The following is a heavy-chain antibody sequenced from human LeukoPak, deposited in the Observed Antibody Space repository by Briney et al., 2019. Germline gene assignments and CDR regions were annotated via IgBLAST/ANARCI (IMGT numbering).Heavy chain of an antibody. J-gene: IGHJ3*02. V-gene: IGHV4-59*01. CDR1: GGSISSYY. Sequence: KSSETLSLTCTVSGGSISSYYWSWIRQPPGKGLEWIGYIYYSGSTNYNPSLKSRVTISVDTSKNQFSLKLSSVTAADTAVYYCAREASVSQVFDIWGQGTMVTVSS. CDR2: IYYSGST. D-gene: IGHD1-14*01. CDR3: AREASVSQVFDI.